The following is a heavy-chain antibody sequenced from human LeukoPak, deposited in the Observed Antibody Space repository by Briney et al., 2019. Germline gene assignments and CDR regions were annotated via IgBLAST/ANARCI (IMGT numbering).Heavy chain of an antibody. V-gene: IGHV3-23*01. D-gene: IGHD3-10*01. CDR3: AKDGEWFGESS. J-gene: IGHJ4*02. CDR2: ISGSGGST. CDR1: GFTFSSYA. Sequence: GGSLRLSCAASGFTFSSYAMSWVRQALGKGLEWVSAISGSGGSTYYADSVKGRFTISRDNSKNTLYLQMNSLRAEDTAVYYCAKDGEWFGESSWGQGTLVTVSS.